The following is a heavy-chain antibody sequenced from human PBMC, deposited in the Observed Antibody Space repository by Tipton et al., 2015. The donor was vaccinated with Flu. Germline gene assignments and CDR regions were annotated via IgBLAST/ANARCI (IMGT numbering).Heavy chain of an antibody. CDR2: IDDSGST. V-gene: IGHV4-34*01. CDR1: GGSFSGYY. CDR3: ARSTYYYGSGSSDF. J-gene: IGHJ4*02. D-gene: IGHD3-10*01. Sequence: TLSLTCAVYGGSFSGYYWSWIRQPPGKGLEWIGEIDDSGSTNYNPSLKSRVTISVDTAKNQFSQRLSSVTAADTAVYYCARSTYYYGSGSSDFWGPGTLVTVSS.